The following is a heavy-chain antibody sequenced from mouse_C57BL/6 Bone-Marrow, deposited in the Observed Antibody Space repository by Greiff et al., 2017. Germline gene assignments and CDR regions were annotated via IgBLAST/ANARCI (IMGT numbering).Heavy chain of an antibody. J-gene: IGHJ3*01. CDR3: TDYYYGSSAWFAY. Sequence: VQLQQSGAELVRPGASVTLSCKASGYTFTDYEMNWVKQTPVHGLEWIGAIDPEPGGTAYNQKFTGKAILTADKSSSTAYMELRSLTSEDSAVYYCTDYYYGSSAWFAYWGQGTLVTVSA. V-gene: IGHV1-15*01. D-gene: IGHD1-1*01. CDR1: GYTFTDYE. CDR2: IDPEPGGT.